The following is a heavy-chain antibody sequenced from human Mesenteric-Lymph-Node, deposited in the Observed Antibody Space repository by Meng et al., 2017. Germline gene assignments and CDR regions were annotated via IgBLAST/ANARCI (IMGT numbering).Heavy chain of an antibody. Sequence: ASVKVSCKASGYTFTSYGISWVRQAPGQGLEWMGWINPNSGGTNYAQKFQGRVTMTRDTSISTAYMELSSLRSKDTAVYYCARGALWFGELLGGGWFDPWGQGTLVTVSS. J-gene: IGHJ5*02. CDR2: INPNSGGT. CDR3: ARGALWFGELLGGGWFDP. D-gene: IGHD3-10*01. CDR1: GYTFTSYG. V-gene: IGHV1-2*02.